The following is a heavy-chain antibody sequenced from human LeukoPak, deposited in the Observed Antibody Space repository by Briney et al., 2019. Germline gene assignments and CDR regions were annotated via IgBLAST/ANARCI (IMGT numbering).Heavy chain of an antibody. Sequence: KASETLSLTCAVSGGSISSSNWWSWVRQPPGKGLEWIGEIYHSGSTNYNPSLKSRVTISVDKSKNQFSLKLSSVTAADTAVYYCARDQGASIFLALWGQGTLVTVSS. D-gene: IGHD2-21*01. CDR1: GGSISSSNW. J-gene: IGHJ4*02. V-gene: IGHV4-4*02. CDR2: IYHSGST. CDR3: ARDQGASIFLAL.